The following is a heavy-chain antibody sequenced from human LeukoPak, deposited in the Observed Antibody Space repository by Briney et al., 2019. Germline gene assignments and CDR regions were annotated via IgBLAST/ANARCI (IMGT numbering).Heavy chain of an antibody. Sequence: PGGSLRLSCATSGFTFNNYAMHWVRQAPGKGLEWVAFIRFDGSNQYYADSVRGRFTISRDNSKNTLYLQMNSLRAEDTAVYYCARDAIAVAAFDYWGQGTLVTVSS. CDR1: GFTFNNYA. CDR3: ARDAIAVAAFDY. V-gene: IGHV3-30*02. D-gene: IGHD6-19*01. J-gene: IGHJ4*02. CDR2: IRFDGSNQ.